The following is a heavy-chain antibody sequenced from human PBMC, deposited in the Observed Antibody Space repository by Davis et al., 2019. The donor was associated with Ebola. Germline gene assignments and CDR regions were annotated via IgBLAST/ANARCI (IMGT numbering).Heavy chain of an antibody. J-gene: IGHJ6*02. V-gene: IGHV1-8*01. CDR3: ARVGSSKVYYYYYGMDV. Sequence: AASVQVSCKASGYTFTSYDINWVRQATGQGLEWMGWMNPNSGNTGYAQKFQGRVTITADESTSTAYMELSSLRSEDTAVYYCARVGSSKVYYYYYGMDVWGQGTTVTVSS. CDR2: MNPNSGNT. D-gene: IGHD6-13*01. CDR1: GYTFTSYD.